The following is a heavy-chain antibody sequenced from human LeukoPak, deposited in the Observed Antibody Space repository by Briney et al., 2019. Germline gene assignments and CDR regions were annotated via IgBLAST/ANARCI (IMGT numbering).Heavy chain of an antibody. J-gene: IGHJ5*02. CDR1: GGSISSSSYY. V-gene: IGHV4-39*07. CDR3: ARGGITMVRGFPGANWFDP. CDR2: IYYSGST. D-gene: IGHD3-10*01. Sequence: SETLSLTCTVSGGSISSSSYYWGWIRQPPGKGLEWIGSIYYSGSTYYNPSLKSRVTISVDTSKNQFSLKLSSVTAADTAVYYCARGGITMVRGFPGANWFDPWGQGTLVTVSS.